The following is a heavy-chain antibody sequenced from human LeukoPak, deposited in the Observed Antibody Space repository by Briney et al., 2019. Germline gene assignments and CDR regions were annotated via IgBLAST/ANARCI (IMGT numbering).Heavy chain of an antibody. D-gene: IGHD1-1*01. CDR1: GFTFNSYA. CDR3: AGSKSATGSARYGMDV. Sequence: GGSLRLSCAASGFTFNSYAMHWVRQAPGKGLEWVIVISDDGGTKFYADSVKGRFTISRDNSKNTLDLQINSLRVEDTAVYFCAGSKSATGSARYGMDVWGQGTTVTVSS. CDR2: ISDDGGTK. J-gene: IGHJ6*02. V-gene: IGHV3-30*04.